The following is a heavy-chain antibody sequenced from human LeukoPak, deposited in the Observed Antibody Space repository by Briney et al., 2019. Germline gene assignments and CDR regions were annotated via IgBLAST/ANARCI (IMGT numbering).Heavy chain of an antibody. Sequence: GGSLRLSCAASGFTFSSYAMHWVRQAPGKGLEWVAVISYDGSNKYYADSVKGRFTISRDNAKNSLYLQMNSLRAEDTAVYYCARRVYNSGWYIDYWGQGTLVTVSS. CDR2: ISYDGSNK. V-gene: IGHV3-30-3*01. CDR1: GFTFSSYA. J-gene: IGHJ4*02. D-gene: IGHD6-19*01. CDR3: ARRVYNSGWYIDY.